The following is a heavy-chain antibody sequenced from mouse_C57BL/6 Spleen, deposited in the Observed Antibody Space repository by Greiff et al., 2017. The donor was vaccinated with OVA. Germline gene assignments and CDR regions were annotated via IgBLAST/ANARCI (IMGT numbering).Heavy chain of an antibody. D-gene: IGHD2-9*01. J-gene: IGHJ2*01. CDR3: APTMVTTFDY. Sequence: QVQLKESGAELVKPGASVKISCKASGYAFSSYWMNWVKQRPGKGLEWIGQIYPGDGDTNYNGKFKGKATLTADKSSSTAYMQLSSLTSEDSAVYFCAPTMVTTFDYWGQGTTLTVSS. CDR1: GYAFSSYW. CDR2: IYPGDGDT. V-gene: IGHV1-80*01.